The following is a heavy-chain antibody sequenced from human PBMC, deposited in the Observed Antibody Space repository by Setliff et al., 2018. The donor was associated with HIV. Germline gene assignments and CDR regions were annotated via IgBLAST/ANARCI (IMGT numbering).Heavy chain of an antibody. J-gene: IGHJ6*03. CDR1: GGSISNYY. Sequence: SETLSLTCTVSGGSISNYYWSWIRQPPGKGLEWIGYIYTSGSTNYNPSLKSRVTISVDTSNNQFSLTLNSVTAADTAVYYCARRYYYYYMDVWGKGTTVTVSS. CDR2: IYTSGST. CDR3: ARRYYYYYMDV. V-gene: IGHV4-4*09.